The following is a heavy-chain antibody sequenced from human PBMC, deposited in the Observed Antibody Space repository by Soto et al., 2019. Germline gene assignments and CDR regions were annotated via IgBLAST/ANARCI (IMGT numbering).Heavy chain of an antibody. CDR1: GGSMNTYY. CDR3: AGDPVAASGTAFDV. Sequence: PSETLSLTCNVSGGSMNTYYWNWIRQPPGKGLEWIGYIYYSGGTNYSPSLKSRVTISVDTSKNQFSLNLISVTAADTAMYYCAGDPVAASGTAFDVWGQGTMVTVSS. V-gene: IGHV4-59*12. CDR2: IYYSGGT. J-gene: IGHJ3*01. D-gene: IGHD6-13*01.